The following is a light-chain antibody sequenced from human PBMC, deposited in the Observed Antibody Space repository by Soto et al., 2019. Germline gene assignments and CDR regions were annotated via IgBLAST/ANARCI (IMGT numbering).Light chain of an antibody. J-gene: IGLJ1*01. CDR2: SNN. CDR3: ATGDESLNALV. V-gene: IGLV1-44*01. Sequence: QSVLTQPPSASGTPGQRVTISCSGSSSNIGSNTVNWYQQLPGTAPKLLIYSNNQRPSGVPDRFSGSKSGTSASLAISGLQAGEEVDDTCATGDESLNALVFGPGPTLTVL. CDR1: SSNIGSNT.